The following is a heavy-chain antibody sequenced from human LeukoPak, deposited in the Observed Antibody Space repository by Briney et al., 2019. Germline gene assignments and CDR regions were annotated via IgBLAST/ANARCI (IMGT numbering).Heavy chain of an antibody. CDR2: INHGGST. D-gene: IGHD3-10*01. Sequence: SETLSLTCAVYGGSLSAYYWTWIRQPPGKGLEWIGEINHGGSTNYNPSLKSRVTISVDTSKNQFSLKLSSVTAADTAVYYCARHVGFITMVRGVINNNWFDPWGQGTLVTVSS. CDR3: ARHVGFITMVRGVINNNWFDP. V-gene: IGHV4-34*01. CDR1: GGSLSAYY. J-gene: IGHJ5*02.